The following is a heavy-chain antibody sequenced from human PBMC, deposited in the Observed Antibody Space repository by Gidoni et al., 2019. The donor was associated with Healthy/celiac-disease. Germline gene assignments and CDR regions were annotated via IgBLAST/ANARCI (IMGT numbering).Heavy chain of an antibody. D-gene: IGHD6-13*01. CDR2: ISSSSSYI. V-gene: IGHV3-21*01. Sequence: EVPLVESGVGLVKPGGSLSLSCSASGFPFSSYSMNWVRQAPGKGLEWVSSISSSSSYIYYADAVKGRFTISRDNAKNSLYLQMNSLRAEDTAVYYCARDGPHGSLFDYWGQGTLVTVSS. J-gene: IGHJ4*02. CDR3: ARDGPHGSLFDY. CDR1: GFPFSSYS.